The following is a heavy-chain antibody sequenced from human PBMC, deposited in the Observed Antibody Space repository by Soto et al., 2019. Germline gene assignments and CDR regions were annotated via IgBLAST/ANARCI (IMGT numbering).Heavy chain of an antibody. V-gene: IGHV4-4*07. Sequence: QVQLQESGPGLVKPSETLSLSCGVSGGSISQYYWSWIRQPAGKGLEWIGRIYSGGSTNYNPSLESRVTTSVATSKNQFSLKLSSVTAADTAVYYCARGPGGFGDFSLDYWGQGTLVTVSS. J-gene: IGHJ4*02. CDR3: ARGPGGFGDFSLDY. CDR2: IYSGGST. CDR1: GGSISQYY. D-gene: IGHD3-10*01.